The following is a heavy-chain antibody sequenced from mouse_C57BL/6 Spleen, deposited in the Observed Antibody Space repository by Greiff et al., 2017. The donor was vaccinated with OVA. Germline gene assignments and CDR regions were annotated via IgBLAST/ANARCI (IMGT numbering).Heavy chain of an antibody. CDR3: VRHPSYGAMDY. CDR2: IRSKSNNYAT. D-gene: IGHD1-1*01. V-gene: IGHV10-1*01. J-gene: IGHJ4*01. Sequence: EVQLVESGGGLVQPKGSLKLSCAASGFSFNTYAMNWVRPAPGKGLEWVARIRSKSNNYATYYADSVKDRFTISRDDSESMLYLQMNNLKTEDTAMYYCVRHPSYGAMDYWGQGTSVTVSS. CDR1: GFSFNTYA.